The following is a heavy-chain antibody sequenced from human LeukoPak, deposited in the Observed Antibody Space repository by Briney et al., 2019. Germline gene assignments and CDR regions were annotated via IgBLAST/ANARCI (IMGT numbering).Heavy chain of an antibody. CDR1: GFTFSNYG. D-gene: IGHD2-15*01. Sequence: PGGSLRLSCAASGFTFSNYGMHWVRQAPGKGLEWVSTFSGSGGSTYYADSVKGRFSISRDNSKNTLYLQMNSLRAEDTAAYYCARSGLNRFDYWGQGTLVTVSS. CDR2: FSGSGGST. J-gene: IGHJ4*02. V-gene: IGHV3-23*01. CDR3: ARSGLNRFDY.